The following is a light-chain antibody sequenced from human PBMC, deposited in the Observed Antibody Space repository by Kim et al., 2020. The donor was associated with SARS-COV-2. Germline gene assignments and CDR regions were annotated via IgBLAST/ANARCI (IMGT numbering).Light chain of an antibody. CDR3: QQYGSSPVT. CDR2: GAS. CDR1: QSVSSSY. J-gene: IGKJ1*01. Sequence: EIVLTQSPGTLSLSPGERATLSCRASQSVSSSYLAWYQQKPGQAPRLLIYGASSRGTGIPDRFSGSGSGTDFTLTISRLEPEDFAVYYCQQYGSSPVTFGQGTKLEI. V-gene: IGKV3-20*01.